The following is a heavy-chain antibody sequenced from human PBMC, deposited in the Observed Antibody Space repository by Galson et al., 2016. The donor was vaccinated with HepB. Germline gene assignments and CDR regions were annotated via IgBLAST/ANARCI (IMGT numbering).Heavy chain of an antibody. Sequence: SLRLSCAASGFTFSNYGMHWVRQAPGKGLEWVAVISYDGSNEYYADSVKGRFTISRDNSKNTLYLQMNSLRAEDTAVYSCAKVGNWLEVGDGFDNWGQGKMVTVSS. V-gene: IGHV3-30*18. CDR1: GFTFSNYG. CDR2: ISYDGSNE. D-gene: IGHD2-15*01. CDR3: AKVGNWLEVGDGFDN. J-gene: IGHJ3*02.